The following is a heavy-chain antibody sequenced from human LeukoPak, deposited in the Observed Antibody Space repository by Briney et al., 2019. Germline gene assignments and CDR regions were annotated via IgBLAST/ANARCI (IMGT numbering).Heavy chain of an antibody. CDR3: AQVPYATSCSNGSDY. V-gene: IGHV1-2*02. CDR1: GYTFTGYY. J-gene: IGHJ4*02. Sequence: PEASVKVSCKASGYTFTGYYMHWVRQAPGQGLEWMGWINPKSGGTNSAQKFQGRVTMTRDTSITTAYMELSRLRSDDTAVYYCAQVPYATSCSNGSDYWGQGTLVTVSS. D-gene: IGHD3-22*01. CDR2: INPKSGGT.